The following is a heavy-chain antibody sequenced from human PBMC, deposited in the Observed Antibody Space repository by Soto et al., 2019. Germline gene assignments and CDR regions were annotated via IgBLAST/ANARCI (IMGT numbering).Heavy chain of an antibody. CDR1: GFTVSGMY. V-gene: IGHV3-66*01. CDR2: LYSDDST. D-gene: IGHD6-13*01. CDR3: ASVDTITAAVDY. Sequence: EVQLVESGGGSVQPGGSLRLSCVVSGFTVSGMYMSWVRQAPGKGLEWVSLLYSDDSTYYADSVKCRLTISRDNSKNTLLLQINSLTAEDTAVYYCASVDTITAAVDYWGQGTLVTVSS. J-gene: IGHJ4*02.